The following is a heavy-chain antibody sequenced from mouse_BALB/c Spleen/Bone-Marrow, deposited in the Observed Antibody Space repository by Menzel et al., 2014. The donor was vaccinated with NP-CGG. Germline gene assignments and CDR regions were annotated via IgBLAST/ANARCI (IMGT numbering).Heavy chain of an antibody. CDR1: GFNIKDTY. Sequence: VQLKQSGAELVKPGASVKLSCTASGFNIKDTYMHWVKQRPEQGLEWIGRIDPANGNTKYDPKFQGKATVTADTSSNTASLQLSSLRSEDTAVYYCARYRLGSYFDYWGQGTTLTVSS. CDR3: ARYRLGSYFDY. J-gene: IGHJ2*01. CDR2: IDPANGNT. D-gene: IGHD2-14*01. V-gene: IGHV14-3*02.